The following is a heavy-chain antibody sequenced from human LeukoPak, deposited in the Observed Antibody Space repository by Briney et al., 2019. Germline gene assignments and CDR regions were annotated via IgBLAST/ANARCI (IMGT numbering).Heavy chain of an antibody. CDR3: AKDMSGSSWYYFDT. J-gene: IGHJ4*02. V-gene: IGHV3-9*01. Sequence: SLRLSCADSGFTFSSYSMNWIRQAPGKGLEWVSGISFNSGHIGYADSVKGRFTIFRDNAKTSVYLQMSSLTAEDTALYYCAKDMSGSSWYYFDTWGQGTLVTVSS. CDR1: GFTFSSYS. D-gene: IGHD6-13*01. CDR2: ISFNSGHI.